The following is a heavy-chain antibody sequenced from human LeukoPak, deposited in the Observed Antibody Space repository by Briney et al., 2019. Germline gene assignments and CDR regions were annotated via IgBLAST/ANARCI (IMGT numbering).Heavy chain of an antibody. J-gene: IGHJ4*02. V-gene: IGHV3-7*01. CDR2: IKQDGSEK. Sequence: GGSLRLSCAASGFTFSSYWMSWVRQAPGKGLEWVANIKQDGSEKYYVDSVKGRFTISRDNAKNSLYLQMNSLRAEDTAVYYCARGYYDFWSGYYTGILFDYWGQGTLVTVSS. CDR3: ARGYYDFWSGYYTGILFDY. D-gene: IGHD3-3*01. CDR1: GFTFSSYW.